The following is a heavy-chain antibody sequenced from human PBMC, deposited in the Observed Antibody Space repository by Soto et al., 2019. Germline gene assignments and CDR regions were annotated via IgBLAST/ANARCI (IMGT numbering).Heavy chain of an antibody. CDR2: ISGSGGST. CDR3: AKLGSSIAARPYWYFDL. J-gene: IGHJ2*01. V-gene: IGHV3-23*01. D-gene: IGHD6-6*01. Sequence: GGSLRLSCAASGFTFSSYAMSWVRRAPGKGLEWVSAISGSGGSTYYADSVKGRFTISRDNSKDTLYLQMNSLRAEDTAVYYCAKLGSSIAARPYWYFDLWGRGTLVTVSS. CDR1: GFTFSSYA.